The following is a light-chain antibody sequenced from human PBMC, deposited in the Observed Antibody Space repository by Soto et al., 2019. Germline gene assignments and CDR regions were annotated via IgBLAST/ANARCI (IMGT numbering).Light chain of an antibody. CDR3: SSYTGGNPSYV. CDR2: DVT. CDR1: SNDVGGYDY. V-gene: IGLV2-11*01. Sequence: QSALTQPRSVSGSPGQSVTISCTGTSNDVGGYDYVSWYQQYPGKAPTYILYDVTKRPSGVPDRFSGSKSGNTASLTISGLQADDEADYYCSSYTGGNPSYVFGTGTKLTVL. J-gene: IGLJ1*01.